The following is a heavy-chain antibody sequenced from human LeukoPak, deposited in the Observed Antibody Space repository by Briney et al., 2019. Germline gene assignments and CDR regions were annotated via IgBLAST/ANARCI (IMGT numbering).Heavy chain of an antibody. V-gene: IGHV1-69*04. D-gene: IGHD6-13*01. J-gene: IGHJ3*02. CDR2: IIPILGIA. CDR3: ARDCRIAAAGTSPCGI. CDR1: GGTFSSYA. Sequence: SVKVSCKASGGTFSSYAISWVRQAPGQGLEWMGRIIPILGIANYAQKFQGRVTITADKSTSTAYMELSSLRSEDTAVYYCARDCRIAAAGTSPCGIWGQGTMVTVSS.